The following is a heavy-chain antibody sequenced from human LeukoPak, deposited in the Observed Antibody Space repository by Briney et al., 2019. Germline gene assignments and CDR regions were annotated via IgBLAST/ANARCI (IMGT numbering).Heavy chain of an antibody. J-gene: IGHJ5*02. CDR2: INHNGSN. Sequence: SETLSLTCAVYGGSFGGYYWSWIRQPPGKGLEWIGEINHNGSNNYHTSLKSGATISENTSRKQFSLKLSSVTAADTLFYYCASYGSGRPRKWFDPWGQGTLVTVPS. V-gene: IGHV4-34*01. CDR1: GGSFGGYY. CDR3: ASYGSGRPRKWFDP. D-gene: IGHD3-10*01.